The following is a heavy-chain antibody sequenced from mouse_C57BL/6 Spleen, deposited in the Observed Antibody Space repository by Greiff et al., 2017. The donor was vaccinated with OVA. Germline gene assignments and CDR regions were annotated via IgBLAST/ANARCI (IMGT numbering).Heavy chain of an antibody. Sequence: EVKLVESEGGLVQPGSSMKLSCTASGFTFSDYYMAWVRQVPEKGLEWVANINYDGSSTYYLDSLKSRFIISRDNAKNMLYLQMSSLKSEDTATYYCARVYDYDYAMDYWGQGTSVTVSS. V-gene: IGHV5-16*01. CDR1: GFTFSDYY. D-gene: IGHD2-4*01. CDR2: INYDGSST. J-gene: IGHJ4*01. CDR3: ARVYDYDYAMDY.